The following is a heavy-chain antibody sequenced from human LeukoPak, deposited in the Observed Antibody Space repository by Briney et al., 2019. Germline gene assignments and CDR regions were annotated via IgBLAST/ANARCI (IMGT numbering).Heavy chain of an antibody. D-gene: IGHD3-22*01. J-gene: IGHJ4*02. CDR2: MNPNSGNT. V-gene: IGHV1-8*01. CDR3: ARGLTYNYYDSSGHDDY. CDR1: GYTFTSYD. Sequence: ASVTVSCKASGYTFTSYDINWVRQATGQGLEWMGWMNPNSGNTGYAQKFQGRVTMTRNTSISTAYMELSSLRSEDTAVYYCARGLTYNYYDSSGHDDYWGQGTLVTVSS.